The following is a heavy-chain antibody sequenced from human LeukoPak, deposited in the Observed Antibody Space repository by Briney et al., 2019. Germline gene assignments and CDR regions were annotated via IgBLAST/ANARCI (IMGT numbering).Heavy chain of an antibody. Sequence: SVKVSCKASGGTFSSYAISWVRQAPGQGLEWMGGIIPIFGTANYAQKFQGRVTITADESTSTAYTELSSLRSEDTAVYYCARNGDSSGYYRDYWGQGTLVTVSS. CDR2: IIPIFGTA. CDR1: GGTFSSYA. D-gene: IGHD3-22*01. J-gene: IGHJ4*02. CDR3: ARNGDSSGYYRDY. V-gene: IGHV1-69*13.